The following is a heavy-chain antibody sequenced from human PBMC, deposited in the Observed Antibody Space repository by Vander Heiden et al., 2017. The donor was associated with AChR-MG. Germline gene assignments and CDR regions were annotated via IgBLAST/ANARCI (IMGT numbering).Heavy chain of an antibody. CDR1: GFTFSGYA. CDR3: AKGPKGSGWYTYWKY. D-gene: IGHD6-19*01. Sequence: EVQLLESGGGLVQPGGSLRLSCAASGFTFSGYAMSGVRQAPGKGREWVSAISGSGGSTYYADSVKGRFTISRDNSKNTLYLQMNSLRAEDTAVYYCAKGPKGSGWYTYWKYWGQGTLVTVSS. J-gene: IGHJ4*02. V-gene: IGHV3-23*01. CDR2: ISGSGGST.